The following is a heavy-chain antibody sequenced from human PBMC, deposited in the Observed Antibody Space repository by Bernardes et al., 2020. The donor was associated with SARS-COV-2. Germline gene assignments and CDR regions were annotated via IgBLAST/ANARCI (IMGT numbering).Heavy chain of an antibody. J-gene: IGHJ2*01. CDR3: VKDYIVGDSLWYFDL. CDR1: GFSFSRYA. V-gene: IGHV3-23*01. Sequence: GSLILSCEGSGFSFSRYAMGWVRQPPGRGLEWVSGVAGDGSSLSYGDSVKGRFTLSKDSSKNIVYLQMTSLTVEDTAVYYCVKDYIVGDSLWYFDLWGRGTAVTVSS. D-gene: IGHD3-16*02. CDR2: VAGDGSSL.